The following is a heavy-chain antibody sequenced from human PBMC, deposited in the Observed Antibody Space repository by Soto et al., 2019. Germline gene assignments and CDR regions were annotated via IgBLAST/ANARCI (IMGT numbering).Heavy chain of an antibody. Sequence: QVKLVQSGAEVKKPGASVKVSCKASRYTFSTYAIHWVRQAPGQSLEWMGWINAGNGNTKYSQKFQGRVTITRDTPANTAYMELSSLRSEDTAVYYCARDGAVAGGINFDYWGQGTLVTVSS. D-gene: IGHD6-19*01. CDR2: INAGNGNT. J-gene: IGHJ4*02. V-gene: IGHV1-3*01. CDR1: RYTFSTYA. CDR3: ARDGAVAGGINFDY.